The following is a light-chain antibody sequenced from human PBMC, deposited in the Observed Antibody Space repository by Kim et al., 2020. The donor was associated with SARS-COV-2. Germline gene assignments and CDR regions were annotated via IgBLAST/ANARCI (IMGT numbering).Light chain of an antibody. V-gene: IGKV3-20*01. CDR2: GTS. CDR1: QSISYYY. J-gene: IGKJ4*01. CDR3: QQYGGSLT. Sequence: EIVLTQSPGTLSLSPGERATLSCRASQSISYYYLAWYQQKPGQAPRLLIYGTSNRDTGIPDRFSGSGSGTDFTLTISRLEPEDFAVYYCQQYGGSLTFGGGTKVEI.